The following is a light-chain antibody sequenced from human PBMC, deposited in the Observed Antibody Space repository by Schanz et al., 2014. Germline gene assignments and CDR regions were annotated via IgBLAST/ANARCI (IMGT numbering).Light chain of an antibody. V-gene: IGKV3-15*01. J-gene: IGKJ1*01. CDR1: QSVSSN. CDR3: QQYKSWPPKLT. Sequence: EIVLTQSPATLSLSPGERATLSCRASQSVSSNLAWYQQKPGQAPRLLIYGASTRATGIPARFSGSGSGTEFTLTISSLQSEDFAVYYCQQYKSWPPKLTFGQGTRVEIK. CDR2: GAS.